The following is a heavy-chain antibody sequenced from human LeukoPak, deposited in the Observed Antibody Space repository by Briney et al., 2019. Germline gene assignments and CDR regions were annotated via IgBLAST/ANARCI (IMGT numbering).Heavy chain of an antibody. D-gene: IGHD3-10*01. V-gene: IGHV3-23*01. CDR2: ISNNGGYT. J-gene: IGHJ4*02. CDR3: ARDPILVRGYFDY. CDR1: GFTFSSSA. Sequence: GGSLRLSCAASGFTFSSSAMSWVRQAPGKGLEWVSAISNNGGYTYYADSVQGRFTISRDNSKSTLCLQMNSLRAEDTAVYYCARDPILVRGYFDYWGQGTLVTVSS.